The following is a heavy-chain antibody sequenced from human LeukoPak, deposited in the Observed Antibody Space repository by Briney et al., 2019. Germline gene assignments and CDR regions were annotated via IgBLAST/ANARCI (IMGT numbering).Heavy chain of an antibody. D-gene: IGHD6-19*01. Sequence: GGSLRLSCAASGFTFSSYAMTWVRQAPGKGLEWVSTISGSGRSIYYADSVKGRFTISRDNSKNTLYMQMNSPRAEDTAVYYCANNGGVAVAGSFDYWGQGTLVTVSS. CDR1: GFTFSSYA. CDR2: ISGSGRSI. J-gene: IGHJ4*02. V-gene: IGHV3-23*01. CDR3: ANNGGVAVAGSFDY.